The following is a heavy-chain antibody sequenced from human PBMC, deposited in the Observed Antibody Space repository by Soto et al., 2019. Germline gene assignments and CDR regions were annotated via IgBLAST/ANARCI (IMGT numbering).Heavy chain of an antibody. Sequence: WGSLRLSCAASGFTFRTYWMNWVRQAPGKGLDWVSLINPDGSTTTYADSVKGRFTISRDNAKNTVYLQTTSLTVEDTAVYYCARDLRGSPDYWGQGTLVTVSS. J-gene: IGHJ4*02. D-gene: IGHD1-26*01. CDR2: INPDGSTT. CDR3: ARDLRGSPDY. V-gene: IGHV3-74*01. CDR1: GFTFRTYW.